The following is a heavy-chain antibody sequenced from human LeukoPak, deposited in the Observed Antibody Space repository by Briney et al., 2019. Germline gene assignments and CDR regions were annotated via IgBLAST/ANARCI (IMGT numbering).Heavy chain of an antibody. CDR1: GFTFSNYW. CDR2: ISSSGSTI. Sequence: GGSLRLSCAASGFTFSNYWMHWVRQAPGKGLEWVSYISSSGSTIYYADSVKGRFTISRGNAKNSLYLQMNSLRAEDTAVYYCASYIAAAGTIVSYWGQGTLVTVSS. D-gene: IGHD6-13*01. V-gene: IGHV3-11*01. CDR3: ASYIAAAGTIVSY. J-gene: IGHJ4*02.